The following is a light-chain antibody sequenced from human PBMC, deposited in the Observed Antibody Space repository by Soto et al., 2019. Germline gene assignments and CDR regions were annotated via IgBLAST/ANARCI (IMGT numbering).Light chain of an antibody. CDR1: SSNIGAGYD. Sequence: QSVLTQPPSVSGAPGQRVTISCTGSSSNIGAGYDVHWYQQLPGTAPKLLIYDNNNRPSGVPDRFSGSKSGTSASLAITGLQAEDEADYYCQSYDSSRRVIFGGGTKLTVL. V-gene: IGLV1-40*01. CDR3: QSYDSSRRVI. CDR2: DNN. J-gene: IGLJ2*01.